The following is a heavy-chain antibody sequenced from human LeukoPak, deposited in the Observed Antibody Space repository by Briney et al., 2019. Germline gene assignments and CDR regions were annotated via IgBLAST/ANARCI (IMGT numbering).Heavy chain of an antibody. V-gene: IGHV4-61*08. CDR3: ARGNYYDSSGPIDY. J-gene: IGHJ4*02. D-gene: IGHD3-22*01. CDR2: IYYSGST. CDR1: GGSISSGDYY. Sequence: SQTLSLTCTVSGGSISSGDYYWSWIRQPPGKGLEWIGYIYYSGSTNYNPSLKSRVTISVDTSKNQFSLKLSSVTAADTAVYYCARGNYYDSSGPIDYWGQGTLVTVSS.